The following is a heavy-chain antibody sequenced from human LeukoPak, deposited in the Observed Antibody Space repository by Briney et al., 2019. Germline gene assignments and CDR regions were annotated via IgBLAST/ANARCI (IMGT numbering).Heavy chain of an antibody. D-gene: IGHD3-9*01. CDR2: IRTQANNDAT. V-gene: IGHV3-73*01. J-gene: IGHJ4*02. Sequence: GGSLRLSCAASGSTFSDSAMHWVRQASGKGLEWLGRIRTQANNDATAYGASVKGRFIISRDDSRNTAYLQMNSLKTEDTAVYYCAGDYNSLTGLNYWGQGTLVTVSS. CDR3: AGDYNSLTGLNY. CDR1: GSTFSDSA.